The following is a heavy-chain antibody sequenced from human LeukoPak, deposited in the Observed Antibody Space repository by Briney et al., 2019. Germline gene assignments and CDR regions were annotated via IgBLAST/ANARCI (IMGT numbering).Heavy chain of an antibody. CDR3: AREGLGELSSRGRSYMDV. D-gene: IGHD3-16*02. CDR2: ISSSSSYI. J-gene: IGHJ6*03. Sequence: GGSLRLSCAASGFIFSSYSMNWVRQAPGKGLEWVSSISSSSSYIYYAGSVKGRFTISRDNAKNSLYLQMNSLRAEDTAVYYCAREGLGELSSRGRSYMDVWGKGTTVTVSS. V-gene: IGHV3-21*01. CDR1: GFIFSSYS.